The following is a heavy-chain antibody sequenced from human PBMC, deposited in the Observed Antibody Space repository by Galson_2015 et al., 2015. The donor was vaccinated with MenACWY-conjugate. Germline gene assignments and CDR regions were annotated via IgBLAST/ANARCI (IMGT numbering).Heavy chain of an antibody. V-gene: IGHV3-53*01. CDR3: AGEGGQVGGYPIWDS. CDR2: IYSDALGATT. D-gene: IGHD3-16*02. Sequence: SLRLSCAASGFSVSSNFMTWVRQAPGKGLEWVSVIYSDALGATTHYSDSVKGRFTSSRDNSKNTLYLQMNSLRVEDTAVYYCAGEGGQVGGYPIWDSGGQGPLATVSS. CDR1: GFSVSSNF. J-gene: IGHJ4*02.